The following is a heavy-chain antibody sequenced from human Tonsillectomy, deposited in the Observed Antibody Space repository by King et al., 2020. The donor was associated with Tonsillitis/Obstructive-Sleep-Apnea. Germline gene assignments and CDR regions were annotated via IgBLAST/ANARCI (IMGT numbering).Heavy chain of an antibody. D-gene: IGHD2-2*01. CDR2: IFYSGST. J-gene: IGHJ3*02. CDR3: ASLVPSLCYFDI. Sequence: VQLQESGPGLVKPSETLSLTCTVSGGPISGYYWSWIRQPPGKGLEWIGYIFYSGSTNYNPSLKSRVTISVDTSKKQFSLKLGSVTAAYTAVYYCASLVPSLCYFDIWGQGTMVTVSS. V-gene: IGHV4-59*08. CDR1: GGPISGYY.